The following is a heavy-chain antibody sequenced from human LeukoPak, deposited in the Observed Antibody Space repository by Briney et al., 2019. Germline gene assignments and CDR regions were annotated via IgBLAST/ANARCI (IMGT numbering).Heavy chain of an antibody. V-gene: IGHV4-39*07. J-gene: IGHJ6*03. D-gene: IGHD3-16*01. CDR2: IYYSGSI. CDR3: ARVKDPGGYYYYYYIDV. Sequence: SETLSLTCTVSGGSLSSSSYYWGWLRQPPGRGREGIGSIYYSGSIYYNPSPKRRVTISVNTSKTQFSLKLSSVTAADTAVYYCARVKDPGGYYYYYYIDVWGKGTTVTVSS. CDR1: GGSLSSSSYY.